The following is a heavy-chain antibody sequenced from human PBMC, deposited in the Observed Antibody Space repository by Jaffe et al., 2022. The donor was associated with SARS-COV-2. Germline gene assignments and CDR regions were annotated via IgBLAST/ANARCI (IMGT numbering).Heavy chain of an antibody. CDR2: INHSGST. Sequence: QVQLQQWGAGLLKPSETLSLTCAVYGGSFSGYYWSWIRQPPGKGLEWIGEINHSGSTNYNPSLKSRVTISVDTSKNQFSLKLSSVTAADTAVYYCASPSSKTSYYYGMDVWGQGTTVTVSS. V-gene: IGHV4-34*01. J-gene: IGHJ6*02. CDR3: ASPSSKTSYYYGMDV. CDR1: GGSFSGYY. D-gene: IGHD4-4*01.